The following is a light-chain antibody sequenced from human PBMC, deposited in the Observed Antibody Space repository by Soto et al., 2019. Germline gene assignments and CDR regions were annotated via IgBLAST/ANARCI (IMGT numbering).Light chain of an antibody. V-gene: IGLV2-14*01. CDR3: SSYTSSSTLNYV. CDR2: DVS. CDR1: SSDAGGYNY. Sequence: QSVLTQPASGSESPGQSITISCTGTSSDAGGYNYVSWYQQHPGKAPKLMIYDVSNRPSGVSNRFSGSKSGNTASLTISGLQAEDEADYYCSSYTSSSTLNYVFGTGTKVTVL. J-gene: IGLJ1*01.